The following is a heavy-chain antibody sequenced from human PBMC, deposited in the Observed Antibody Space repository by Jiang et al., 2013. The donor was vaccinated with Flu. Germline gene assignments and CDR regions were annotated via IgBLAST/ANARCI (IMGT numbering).Heavy chain of an antibody. V-gene: IGHV3-30*04. J-gene: IGHJ4*02. CDR3: ARDPRWLRFCYFDY. CDR1: GFTFSSYA. Sequence: QLVESGGGVVQPGRSLRLSCAASGFTFSSYAMHWVRQAPGKGLEWVAVISYDGSNKYYADSVKGRFTISRDNSKNTLYLQMNSLRAEDTAVYYCARDPRWLRFCYFDYWGQGTLVTVSS. D-gene: IGHD5-12*01. CDR2: ISYDGSNK.